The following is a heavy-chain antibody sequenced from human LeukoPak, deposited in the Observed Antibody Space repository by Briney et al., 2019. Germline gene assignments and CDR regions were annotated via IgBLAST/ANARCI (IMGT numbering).Heavy chain of an antibody. J-gene: IGHJ4*02. CDR1: GDSIRSNNYY. CDR3: QSRFLEWLLDY. CDR2: IYDTGST. V-gene: IGHV4-39*01. Sequence: SETLSLTCTVSGDSIRSNNYYWGWIRQPPGKGLEWIGSIYDTGSTFYNPPLKSRVIISVDTSKNQFSLKLSSVTAADTAVCYCQSRFLEWLLDYWGQGTLVTVSS. D-gene: IGHD3-3*01.